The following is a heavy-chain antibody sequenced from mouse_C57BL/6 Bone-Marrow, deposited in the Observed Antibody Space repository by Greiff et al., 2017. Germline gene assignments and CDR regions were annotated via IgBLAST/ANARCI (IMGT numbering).Heavy chain of an antibody. CDR2: IHPNSGST. D-gene: IGHD3-2*02. V-gene: IGHV1-64*01. CDR1: GYTFTSYW. CDR3: ARSGRNYFDY. Sequence: FQLQQSGAELVKPGASVKLSCKASGYTFTSYWMHWVQQRPGQGLEWLGMIHPNSGSTNSNEQFKIQDTLTVDKSSSTAYMQLSSLTSEDSAVYYCARSGRNYFDYWGQGTTLTVSS. J-gene: IGHJ2*01.